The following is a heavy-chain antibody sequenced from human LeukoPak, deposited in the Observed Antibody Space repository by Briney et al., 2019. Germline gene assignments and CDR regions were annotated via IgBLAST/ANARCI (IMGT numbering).Heavy chain of an antibody. CDR3: ARVGYCSGGSCYRGAFDI. Sequence: SETLSLTCTVSGGSISSSSYYWGWIRQPPGKGLEWIGSIYYSGSTYYDPSLKSRVTISVDTSKNQFSLKLSSVTAADTAVYYCARVGYCSGGSCYRGAFDIWGQGTMVTVSS. V-gene: IGHV4-39*07. CDR1: GGSISSSSYY. D-gene: IGHD2-15*01. CDR2: IYYSGST. J-gene: IGHJ3*02.